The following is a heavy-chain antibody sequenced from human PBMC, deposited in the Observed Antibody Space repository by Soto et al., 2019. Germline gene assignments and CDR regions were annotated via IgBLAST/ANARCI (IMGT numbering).Heavy chain of an antibody. CDR1: GFTFSTYA. V-gene: IGHV3-48*03. Sequence: EVQLVESGGGLVQPGGSLRLSCAASGFTFSTYAMNWVRQAPGKGLEWVSYISGSGSSIYYADSVKGRFTISRDNDDKSLYLRKNGMRAEDTAIYYRATDDERDYFWSDSYTTYHSHGMDVWGQGTTVTVSS. CDR2: ISGSGSSI. D-gene: IGHD3-3*01. CDR3: ATDDERDYFWSDSYTTYHSHGMDV. J-gene: IGHJ6*02.